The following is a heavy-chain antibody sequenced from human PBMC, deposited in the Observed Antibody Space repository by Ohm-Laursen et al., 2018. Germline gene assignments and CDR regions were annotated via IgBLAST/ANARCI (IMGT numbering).Heavy chain of an antibody. CDR2: IKHDGSEK. CDR3: ARVYEGEFFDY. J-gene: IGHJ4*02. Sequence: SLRLSCTASGFTFSSYWMTWVRQAPAKGLEWVANIKHDGSEKYYADSVKGRFTISRDNSKNTLYLQMNSLRAEDTAVYYCARVYEGEFFDYWGQGTLVTVSS. CDR1: GFTFSSYW. V-gene: IGHV3-7*03. D-gene: IGHD3-16*01.